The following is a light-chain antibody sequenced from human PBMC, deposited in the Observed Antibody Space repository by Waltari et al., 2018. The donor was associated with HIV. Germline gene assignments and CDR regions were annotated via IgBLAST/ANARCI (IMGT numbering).Light chain of an antibody. J-gene: IGKJ5*01. Sequence: EIALTQSPATLSLSPGERATLSCRASQRVKTYLAWYQQKPGQAPRLLIYDASNSATDIPARFSGSESGTDFTFRISSLEPEDFAVYYCQQRTDPITFGHGTRLEIK. V-gene: IGKV3-11*01. CDR1: QRVKTY. CDR3: QQRTDPIT. CDR2: DAS.